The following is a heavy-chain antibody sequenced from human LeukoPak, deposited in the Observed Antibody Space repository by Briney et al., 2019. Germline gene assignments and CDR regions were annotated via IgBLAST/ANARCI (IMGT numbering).Heavy chain of an antibody. V-gene: IGHV4-38-2*02. CDR1: NHSIIDTDD. Sequence: SETLSLTCLVSNHSIIDTDDWGWIRQTPGKGLEWIGSIFHSASTYYTPSLKSRVPISLDRSNNQFSLTMPSVTAADTAVYHCVRVLDSGNSWYFFDLWGQGIRVVVS. D-gene: IGHD1-1*01. CDR2: IFHSAST. CDR3: VRVLDSGNSWYFFDL. J-gene: IGHJ4*02.